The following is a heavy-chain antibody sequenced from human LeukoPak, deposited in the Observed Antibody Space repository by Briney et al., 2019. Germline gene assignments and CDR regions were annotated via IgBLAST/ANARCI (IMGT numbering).Heavy chain of an antibody. D-gene: IGHD3-10*01. CDR2: FYYSGST. V-gene: IGHV4-39*07. CDR3: AKRIYGSGSYYNVGAFDI. J-gene: IGHJ3*02. CDR1: GGSITSSSYY. Sequence: PSETLSLTCTVSGGSITSSSYYWGWIRQPPGKGLQWIGSFYYSGSTYYNPSLKSRVTIYVDTSKNQFSLKLSSVTAADTAVYYCAKRIYGSGSYYNVGAFDIWGQGTMVTVSS.